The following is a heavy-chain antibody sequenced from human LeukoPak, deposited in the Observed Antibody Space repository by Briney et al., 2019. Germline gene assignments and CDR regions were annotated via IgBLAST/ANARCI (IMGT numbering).Heavy chain of an antibody. CDR1: GGSFSGYY. D-gene: IGHD2-8*02. V-gene: IGHV4-34*01. Sequence: SETLSLTCAVYGGSFSGYYWSWIRQPPGKGLEWIGEINHSGSTNYNPSLKSRVTISVDTSKNQFSLKLSSVTAADTAVYYCVRGRLRVVYEVWGKGTTVTVSS. J-gene: IGHJ6*04. CDR3: VRGRLRVVYEV. CDR2: INHSGST.